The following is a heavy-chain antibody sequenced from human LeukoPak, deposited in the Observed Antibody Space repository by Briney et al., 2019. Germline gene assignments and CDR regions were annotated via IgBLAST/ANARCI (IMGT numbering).Heavy chain of an antibody. J-gene: IGHJ4*02. CDR3: TRLTLRYVVIDY. V-gene: IGHV4-34*01. D-gene: IGHD3-9*01. CDR1: GGSFSGYY. CDR2: INHSGST. Sequence: SETLSLTCAVYGGSFSGYYWSWIRQPPGKGLEWIGEINHSGSTNYNPSLKSRVTISVDTTKNQFSLKLSSVTAAKTAVYYCTRLTLRYVVIDYWGQGTLVTVSS.